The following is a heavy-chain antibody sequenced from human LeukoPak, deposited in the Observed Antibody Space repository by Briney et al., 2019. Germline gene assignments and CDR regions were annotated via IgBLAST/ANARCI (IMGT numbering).Heavy chain of an antibody. D-gene: IGHD1-26*01. CDR3: ARSLGGAYDY. CDR1: GFPFSSYW. Sequence: GGSLRLSCAASGFPFSSYWMHWVRQAPGKGLVWVSRINIDGSNTNYADSVKGRFTISRDNAKNTLYLQMDSLRAEDTAVYYCARSLGGAYDYWGQGNLVTVSS. CDR2: INIDGSNT. V-gene: IGHV3-74*01. J-gene: IGHJ4*02.